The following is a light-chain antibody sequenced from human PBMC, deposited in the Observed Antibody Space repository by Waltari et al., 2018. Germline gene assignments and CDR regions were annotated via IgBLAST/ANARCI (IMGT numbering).Light chain of an antibody. CDR1: RSDVGGYNY. V-gene: IGLV2-11*01. CDR3: CSYAGSYTFVV. CDR2: NVS. Sequence: QSALTQPRSVSGSPGQSVTISCTGTRSDVGGYNYVSWYQQHPGKAPKLMISNVSKRPSGVPDRFSGSKSGNTASLTISGLQAEDEADYYCCSYAGSYTFVVFGGGTKLTVL. J-gene: IGLJ2*01.